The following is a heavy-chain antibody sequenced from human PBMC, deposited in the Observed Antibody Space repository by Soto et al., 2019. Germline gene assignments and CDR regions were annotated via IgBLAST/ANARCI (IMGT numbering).Heavy chain of an antibody. V-gene: IGHV3-73*01. CDR2: IRSKANSYAT. D-gene: IGHD5-12*01. CDR1: GFTFSGSA. Sequence: PGGSLRLSCAASGFTFSGSAMHWVRQASGKGLEWVGRIRSKANSYATAYAASVKGRFTISRDDSKNTAYLQMNSLKTEDTAVYCCTRRNIVATAGFDYWGQGTLVTVSS. J-gene: IGHJ4*02. CDR3: TRRNIVATAGFDY.